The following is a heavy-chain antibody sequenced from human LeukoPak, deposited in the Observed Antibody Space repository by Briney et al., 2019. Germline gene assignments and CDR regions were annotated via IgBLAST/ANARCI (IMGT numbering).Heavy chain of an antibody. CDR2: IYHSGST. Sequence: SQTLSLTCAVSGGSISSGGYSWSWIRQPPGKGLEWIGYIYHSGSTYYNPSLKSRVTISVDRSKNQFSLKLSSVTAADTAVYYCARGRGGRITIFGVVMHRPFYFDYWGQGTLVTVSS. J-gene: IGHJ4*02. D-gene: IGHD3-3*01. V-gene: IGHV4-30-2*01. CDR1: GGSISSGGYS. CDR3: ARGRGGRITIFGVVMHRPFYFDY.